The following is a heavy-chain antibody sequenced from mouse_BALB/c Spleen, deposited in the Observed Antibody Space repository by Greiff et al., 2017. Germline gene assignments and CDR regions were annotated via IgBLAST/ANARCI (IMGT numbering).Heavy chain of an antibody. CDR1: GFTFSSFG. D-gene: IGHD1-1*01. CDR2: ISSGSSTI. CDR3: AKSRITTVVAPMDY. Sequence: EVQLQESGGGLVQPGGSRKLSCAASGFTFSSFGMHWVRQAPEKGLEWVAYISSGSSTIYYADTVKGRFTISRDNPKNTLFLQMTSLRSEDTAMYYCAKSRITTVVAPMDYWGQGTSVTVSS. V-gene: IGHV5-17*02. J-gene: IGHJ4*01.